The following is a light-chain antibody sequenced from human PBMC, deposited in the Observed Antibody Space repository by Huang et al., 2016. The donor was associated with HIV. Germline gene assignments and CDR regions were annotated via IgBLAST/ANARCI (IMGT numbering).Light chain of an antibody. CDR2: YAS. CDR3: QQYDGLPPWT. CDR1: QEIARF. V-gene: IGKV1-33*01. J-gene: IGKJ1*01. Sequence: DIQMTQSPSSLSASIGDKVTITCQATQEIARFLNWYQQKPGQAPKLLIYYASTLQTGVQSRFSGSGSGTDFSFTISSLQPEDIATYYCQQYDGLPPWTFGQGTKVEIQ.